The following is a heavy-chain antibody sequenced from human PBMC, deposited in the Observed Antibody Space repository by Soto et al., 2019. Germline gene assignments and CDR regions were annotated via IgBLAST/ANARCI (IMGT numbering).Heavy chain of an antibody. J-gene: IGHJ6*02. CDR1: GGPFTNYA. D-gene: IGHD2-2*01. Sequence: ASVKVSCKPSGGPFTNYAFSWVRQAPGQGLEWMGGIIPIFGTPDYAQNFQGRVTITADESTRTASMELSSLRSDDTAVYYCARERSVGYCITTTCPKPFYYYAMDVWGQGTTVTVSS. CDR3: ARERSVGYCITTTCPKPFYYYAMDV. V-gene: IGHV1-69*13. CDR2: IIPIFGTP.